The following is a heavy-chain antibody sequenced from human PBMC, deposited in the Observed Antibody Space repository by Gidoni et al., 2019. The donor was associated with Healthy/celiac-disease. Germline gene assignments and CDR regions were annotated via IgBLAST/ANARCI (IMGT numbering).Heavy chain of an antibody. Sequence: QLQLQESGPGLVKPSETLSLTCTVSGGSIRSSSYYWGWIRQPPGKGLEWIGSIYYSGSTYYNPSLKSRVTISVDTSKNQFSLKLSSVTAADTAVYYCARRVTYYDFWSGYYRPSFFDYWGQGTLVTVSS. CDR2: IYYSGST. CDR3: ARRVTYYDFWSGYYRPSFFDY. D-gene: IGHD3-3*01. CDR1: GGSIRSSSYY. V-gene: IGHV4-39*01. J-gene: IGHJ4*02.